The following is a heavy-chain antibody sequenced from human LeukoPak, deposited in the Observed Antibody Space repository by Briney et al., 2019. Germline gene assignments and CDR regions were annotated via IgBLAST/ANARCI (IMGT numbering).Heavy chain of an antibody. J-gene: IGHJ4*02. CDR1: GYTFTSYD. D-gene: IGHD6-19*01. V-gene: IGHV1-8*01. CDR2: MSPKSGNT. CDR3: ARAVGGLAVAGYYFDY. Sequence: ASVKVSCKVSGYTFTSYDINWVRQATGQGLEWMGWMSPKSGNTGYAQKFQGRVTMTSYTSISTAYMELSSLGSEDTAVYYCARAVGGLAVAGYYFDYWGQGTLVTVSS.